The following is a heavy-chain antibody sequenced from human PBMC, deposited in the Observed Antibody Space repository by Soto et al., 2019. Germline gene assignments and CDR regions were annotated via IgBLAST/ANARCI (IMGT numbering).Heavy chain of an antibody. D-gene: IGHD2-2*01. Sequence: PSETLSLTRTVSGGSISSDSYYWGWRRQSPGKGMDWIGYIYYTGSTNYNTALKNRVTKSVDTSKNQSSLKLSSVTAADTAVYYCARGEDRVAMPSGYWGQGTLVTVSS. CDR1: GGSISSDSYY. V-gene: IGHV4-61*01. CDR3: ARGEDRVAMPSGY. J-gene: IGHJ4*02. CDR2: IYYTGST.